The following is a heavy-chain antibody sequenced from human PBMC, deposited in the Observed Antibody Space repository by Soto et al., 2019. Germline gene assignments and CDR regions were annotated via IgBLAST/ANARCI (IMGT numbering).Heavy chain of an antibody. V-gene: IGHV4-39*01. CDR2: IYYSGTT. D-gene: IGHD1-1*01. CDR1: GGSISSSGYS. CDR3: ARYRRLGLIYGTTAPNWFDP. Sequence: PSETLSLTCTVSGGSISSSGYSWGWIRQPPGKGLEYIGNIYYSGTTYYNPSLKSRVTISVDTSKNQFSLKLSSVTAADTAVYYCARYRRLGLIYGTTAPNWFDPWGQGTLVTVSS. J-gene: IGHJ5*02.